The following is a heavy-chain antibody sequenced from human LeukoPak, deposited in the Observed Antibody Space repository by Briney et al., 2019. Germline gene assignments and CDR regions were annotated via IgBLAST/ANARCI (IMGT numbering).Heavy chain of an antibody. V-gene: IGHV4-39*07. Sequence: SETLSLTCTVSGASINSRTYSWGWIRQPPGKGLEWIGNVYYSGSTHYTPSLKSRVTMSIDTSKNQFSLILTSVTAADTALYYCARDGLGGYQLPDYWGQGTLVTVSS. J-gene: IGHJ4*02. CDR2: VYYSGST. D-gene: IGHD5-18*01. CDR3: ARDGLGGYQLPDY. CDR1: GASINSRTYS.